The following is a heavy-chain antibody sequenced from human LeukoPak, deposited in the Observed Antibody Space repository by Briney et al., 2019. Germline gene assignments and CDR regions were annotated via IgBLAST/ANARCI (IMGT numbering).Heavy chain of an antibody. Sequence: GGSLRLSCAASGFTFSSYSMNWVRQAPGKGLEWVSSISSSSSYIYYADSVKGRFTISRDNAKNSLYLQMNSLRAEDTAVYYCASDDYSNSRAAYWGQGTLVTVSS. CDR2: ISSSSSYI. CDR3: ASDDYSNSRAAY. J-gene: IGHJ4*02. CDR1: GFTFSSYS. V-gene: IGHV3-21*01. D-gene: IGHD4-11*01.